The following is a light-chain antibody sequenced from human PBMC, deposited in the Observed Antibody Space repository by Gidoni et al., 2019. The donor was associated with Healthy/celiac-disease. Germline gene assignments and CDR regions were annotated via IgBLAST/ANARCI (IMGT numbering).Light chain of an antibody. V-gene: IGLV2-11*01. Sequence: QSAMTQPRSVSGSPGQSVTISCTGPSTDVGGHNYVSWYLQHPGKAHTLIIYDVSKRPSGVPDRFSGSKSGNTASLTISGLQADDESDYFCCSYAGSYVVFGGGTKLTVL. CDR1: STDVGGHNY. CDR3: CSYAGSYVV. J-gene: IGLJ2*01. CDR2: DVS.